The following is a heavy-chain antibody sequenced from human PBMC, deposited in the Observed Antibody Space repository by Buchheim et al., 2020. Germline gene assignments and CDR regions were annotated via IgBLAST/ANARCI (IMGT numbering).Heavy chain of an antibody. Sequence: EVQLVESGGGLVEPGGSLRLSCAASGFTFSNAWMSWVRQAPGKGLEWIGRIKIKIDGGTTDYAAPVKGRLTISRDDSRDKLYLQMNTLKSEDTVVYYCVTGAYCAGDCYSGRFDYWGQGTL. CDR3: VTGAYCAGDCYSGRFDY. CDR1: GFTFSNAW. D-gene: IGHD2-21*02. CDR2: IKIKIDGGTT. V-gene: IGHV3-15*01. J-gene: IGHJ4*02.